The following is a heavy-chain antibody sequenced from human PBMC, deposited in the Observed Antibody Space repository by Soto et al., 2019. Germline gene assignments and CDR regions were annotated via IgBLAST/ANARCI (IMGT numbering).Heavy chain of an antibody. CDR2: INHFGSP. V-gene: IGHV4-34*01. CDR3: ASLTGGRFLDKGDY. D-gene: IGHD3-3*01. CDR1: NGSFMGYY. Sequence: QVQLHQWGAGLLKPSEILSLTCAVYNGSFMGYYWTWVRQPPGKGLEWIGEINHFGSPHYNPSLKRRFAISIDTSKQQFSLRLSSLTAADTAVYYCASLTGGRFLDKGDYWGQGIQVTVSS. J-gene: IGHJ4*02.